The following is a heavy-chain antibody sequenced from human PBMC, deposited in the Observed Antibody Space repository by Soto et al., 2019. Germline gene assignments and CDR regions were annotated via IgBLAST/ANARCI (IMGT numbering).Heavy chain of an antibody. D-gene: IGHD5-12*01. CDR2: IDPSDSYI. CDR3: SRHGAAIWLGY. Sequence: GESLKISCKTSGYTFSGHWISWVRQVPGKGPQWMGNIDPSDSYINYNPAFRGHVTFSVDKSSSTAYLHWRSLGPSDTALYYCSRHGAAIWLGYWGQGTLVTVSS. V-gene: IGHV5-10-1*01. CDR1: GYTFSGHW. J-gene: IGHJ4*02.